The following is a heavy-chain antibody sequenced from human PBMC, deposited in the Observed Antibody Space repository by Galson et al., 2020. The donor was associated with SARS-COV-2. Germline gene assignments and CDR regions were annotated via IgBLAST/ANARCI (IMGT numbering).Heavy chain of an antibody. CDR3: AKVRALGMGRMMDY. J-gene: IGHJ4*02. V-gene: IGHV3-30*18. D-gene: IGHD3-16*01. CDR1: GFTFSGHG. Sequence: TGGSLRLSCAASGFTFSGHGMHWVRQAPGKGLEWVAVISKDGSNKYYADSVKGRFTISRDNSKNTLYLQMNSLRVEDTAIYYCAKVRALGMGRMMDYWGQGTLVSVSS. CDR2: ISKDGSNK.